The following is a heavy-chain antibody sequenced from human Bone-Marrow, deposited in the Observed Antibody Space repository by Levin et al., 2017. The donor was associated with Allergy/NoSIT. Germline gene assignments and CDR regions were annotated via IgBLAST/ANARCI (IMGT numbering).Heavy chain of an antibody. Sequence: PGESLKISCKTSGYSFTAYWIAWVRQMPGKGLEYMGVIYPFDSDIRYSPSFQGQVTISADTSINTAYLQWSSLQASDSAMYFCARLRGEVRDFDHWGQGTRLTVSS. CDR1: GYSFTAYW. J-gene: IGHJ4*02. CDR3: ARLRGEVRDFDH. D-gene: IGHD3-10*01. CDR2: IYPFDSDI. V-gene: IGHV5-51*01.